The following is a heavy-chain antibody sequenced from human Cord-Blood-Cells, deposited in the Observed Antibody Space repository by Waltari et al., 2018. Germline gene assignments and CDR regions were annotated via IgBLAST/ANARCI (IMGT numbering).Heavy chain of an antibody. CDR3: ANLEGYSGYDFDY. D-gene: IGHD5-12*01. CDR2: ISGSGGST. J-gene: IGHJ4*02. CDR1: GFTFSSYA. Sequence: EVQLLESGGGLVQPGGSLRLSCAASGFTFSSYAMSWVRQAPGKGLEWVSAISGSGGSTYYADSVKGRFTISRDNSKNTLYLQMNSLRAEDTAIYYCANLEGYSGYDFDYWGQGTLVTVSS. V-gene: IGHV3-23*01.